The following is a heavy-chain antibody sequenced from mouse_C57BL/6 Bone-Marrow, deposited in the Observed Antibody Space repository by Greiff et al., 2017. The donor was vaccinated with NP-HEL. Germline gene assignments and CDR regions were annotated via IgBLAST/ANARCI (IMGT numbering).Heavy chain of an antibody. CDR1: GYTFTSYN. CDR2: IYPGNGDT. D-gene: IGHD1-1*01. V-gene: IGHV1-12*01. Sequence: QVQLKQSGAELVRPGASVKMSCKASGYTFTSYNMHWVKQTPRQGLEWIGAIYPGNGDTSYNQKFKGKATLTVDESSSTAYMQLSSLTSEDSAVYFCARTSNYGSFFAYWGQGTLVTVSA. J-gene: IGHJ3*01. CDR3: ARTSNYGSFFAY.